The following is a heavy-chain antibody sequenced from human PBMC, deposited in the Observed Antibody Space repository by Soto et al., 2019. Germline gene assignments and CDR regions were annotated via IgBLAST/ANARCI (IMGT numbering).Heavy chain of an antibody. Sequence: QVQLVESGGGVVQPGRSLRLSCAASGFTFSSYAMHWVRQAPGKGLEWVAVISYDGSNKYYADSVKGRFTISRDNSKNTLYLQMNSLRAEDTAVYYCARDPGRPSFDYWGQGTLVTVSS. CDR3: ARDPGRPSFDY. J-gene: IGHJ4*02. CDR1: GFTFSSYA. V-gene: IGHV3-30-3*01. CDR2: ISYDGSNK. D-gene: IGHD3-10*01.